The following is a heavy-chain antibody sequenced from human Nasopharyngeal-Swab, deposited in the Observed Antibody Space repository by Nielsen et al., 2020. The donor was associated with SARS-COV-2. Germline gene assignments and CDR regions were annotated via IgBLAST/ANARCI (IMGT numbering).Heavy chain of an antibody. D-gene: IGHD1/OR15-1a*01. CDR3: ASYVAGTPTYYYYYMDV. Sequence: GASLKISCAAFGFTFSSYSMNWVRQAPGKGLERVSSISSSSSYIYYADSVKGRFTISRDNAKNSLYLQMNSLRAEDTAVYYCASYVAGTPTYYYYYMDVWGKGTTVTVSS. J-gene: IGHJ6*03. V-gene: IGHV3-21*01. CDR1: GFTFSSYS. CDR2: ISSSSSYI.